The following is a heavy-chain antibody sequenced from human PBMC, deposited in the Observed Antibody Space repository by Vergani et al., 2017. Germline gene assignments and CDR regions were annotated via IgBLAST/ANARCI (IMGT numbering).Heavy chain of an antibody. CDR1: GFTFSSYS. J-gene: IGHJ4*02. Sequence: VQLVESGGGVVQPGRSLRLSCAASGFTFSSYSMNWVRQAPGKGLEWVSSISSSSSYIYYADSVKGRFTISRDNAKNSLYLQMNSLRAEYTAVYYCARAVGYYYDSSGSYWGQGTLVTVSS. CDR2: ISSSSSYI. V-gene: IGHV3-21*01. CDR3: ARAVGYYYDSSGSY. D-gene: IGHD3-22*01.